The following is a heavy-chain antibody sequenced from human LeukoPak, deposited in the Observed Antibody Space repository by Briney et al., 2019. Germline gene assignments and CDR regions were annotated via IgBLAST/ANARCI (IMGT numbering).Heavy chain of an antibody. CDR2: IKQDGSEK. Sequence: PGGSLRLSCAASGFTFSVAAMTWVRQAPGKGLEWVANIKQDGSEKYYVDSVKGRFTISRDNAKNSLYLQMNSLRAEDTAVYYCARSPYYGHDYWGQGTLVTVSS. J-gene: IGHJ4*02. CDR1: GFTFSVAA. V-gene: IGHV3-7*05. CDR3: ARSPYYGHDY. D-gene: IGHD3-10*01.